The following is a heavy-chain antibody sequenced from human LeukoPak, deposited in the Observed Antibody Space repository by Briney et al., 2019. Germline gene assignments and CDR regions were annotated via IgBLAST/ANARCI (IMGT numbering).Heavy chain of an antibody. J-gene: IGHJ4*02. CDR3: ARLGAGPTYYDFWSGYSSFYFDY. V-gene: IGHV4-39*02. CDR2: ISSSGNT. Sequence: SETLSLTCTVSGGSTSSGNYYWGWIRQPPGKGLERIGGISSSGNTYYNPSLKSRITISIDTSKNHFSLKLSSVTAADTAVYYCARLGAGPTYYDFWSGYSSFYFDYWGQGTLVTVSS. CDR1: GGSTSSGNYY. D-gene: IGHD3-3*01.